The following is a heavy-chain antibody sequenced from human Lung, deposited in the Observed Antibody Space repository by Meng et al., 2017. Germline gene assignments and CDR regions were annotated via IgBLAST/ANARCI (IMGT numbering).Heavy chain of an antibody. J-gene: IGHJ4*02. CDR3: ARGPTTMAHDFDY. D-gene: IGHD4-11*01. CDR1: GGSFSEYD. V-gene: IGHV4-34*01. CDR2: INHSGST. Sequence: QVQQHEWGAGLLKPSETLSRTCVVVGGSFSEYDWSWIRQPPGKGLEWIGEINHSGSTNCNPSLESRATISVDTSQNNLSLKLSSVTAADSAVYYCARGPTTMAHDFDYWGQGTLVTVSS.